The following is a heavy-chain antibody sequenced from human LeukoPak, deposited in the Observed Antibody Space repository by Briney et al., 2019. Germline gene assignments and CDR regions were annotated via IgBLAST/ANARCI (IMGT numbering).Heavy chain of an antibody. D-gene: IGHD2-2*01. J-gene: IGHJ5*02. CDR3: ARRYIVVVPAAKRWLTANWFDP. Sequence: PSETLSLTCAVYGGSFSGYYWSWIRQPPGKGLEWIGEINHSGSTNYNPSLKSRVTISVDTSKNQFSLKLSSVTAADTAVYYCARRYIVVVPAAKRWLTANWFDPWGQGTLVTVSS. CDR1: GGSFSGYY. CDR2: INHSGST. V-gene: IGHV4-34*01.